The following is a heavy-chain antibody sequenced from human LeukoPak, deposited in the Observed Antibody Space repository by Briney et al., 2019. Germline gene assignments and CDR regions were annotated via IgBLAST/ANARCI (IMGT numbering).Heavy chain of an antibody. CDR1: GFTFDDYA. V-gene: IGHV3-9*01. D-gene: IGHD4-23*01. CDR3: AKSGDYGGNSGFGYFDY. Sequence: GRSLRLSCAASGFTFDDYAMHWVRQAPGKGLEWVSGISWNSGSIGYADSVKGRFTISRDNAKNSLYLQMNSLRAEDTALYYCAKSGDYGGNSGFGYFDYWGQGTLVTVSS. CDR2: ISWNSGSI. J-gene: IGHJ4*02.